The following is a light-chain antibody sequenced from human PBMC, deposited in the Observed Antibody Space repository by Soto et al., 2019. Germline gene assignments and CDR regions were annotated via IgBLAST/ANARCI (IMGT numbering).Light chain of an antibody. CDR2: GAS. J-gene: IGKJ5*01. V-gene: IGKV3-20*01. CDR1: QSVSSSY. CDR3: QQYGSSPKIT. Sequence: EIVLTQSPGTLSLSPGERAPLSCRASQSVSSSYLAWYQQKPGQAPRLLIYGASSRATGIPDRFSGSGSGTDFTLTISRLEPEDLAVYDCQQYGSSPKITVGQGTRLEIK.